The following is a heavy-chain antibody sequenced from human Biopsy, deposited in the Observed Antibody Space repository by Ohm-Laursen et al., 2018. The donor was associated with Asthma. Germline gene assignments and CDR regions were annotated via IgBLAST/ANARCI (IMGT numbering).Heavy chain of an antibody. CDR1: GYSLTDLS. V-gene: IGHV1-24*01. J-gene: IGHJ4*02. CDR2: HDHEEGGT. Sequence: GASVKVSCKVSGYSLTDLSMHWVRQAPGQGLGWMGGHDHEEGGTVNARRFQGRVTMTEDTSTDTAYMELSSLSSDGTAVYYCASDFPKDYVRYNFQFWGQGTLVTVSS. D-gene: IGHD4-17*01. CDR3: ASDFPKDYVRYNFQF.